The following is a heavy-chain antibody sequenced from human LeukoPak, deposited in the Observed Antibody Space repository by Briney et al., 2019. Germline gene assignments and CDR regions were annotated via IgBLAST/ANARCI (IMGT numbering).Heavy chain of an antibody. CDR3: ARGLRVLWFGRAAEFDY. CDR1: GGSITINSYY. V-gene: IGHV4-39*07. Sequence: SETLSLTCTFSGGSITINSYYWGWIRQPPGKGLEWIGNIYYSGSTYYNPSLKSRVTISLHTSTNQFSLELSSVTAADTAVYYCARGLRVLWFGRAAEFDYWGQGTLVTVSS. CDR2: IYYSGST. J-gene: IGHJ4*02. D-gene: IGHD3-10*01.